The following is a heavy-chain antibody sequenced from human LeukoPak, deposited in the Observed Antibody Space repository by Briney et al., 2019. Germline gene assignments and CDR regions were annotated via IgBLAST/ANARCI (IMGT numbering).Heavy chain of an antibody. D-gene: IGHD3-22*01. CDR3: ARDSSGPDI. J-gene: IGHJ3*02. CDR2: IIPIFGTA. Sequence: SVKVSCKASGYTFTSYGISWVRQAPGQGLEWMGRIIPIFGTANYAQKFQGRVTITTDESTSTAYMELSSLRSEDTAVYYCARDSSGPDIWGQGTMVTVSS. CDR1: GYTFTSYG. V-gene: IGHV1-69*05.